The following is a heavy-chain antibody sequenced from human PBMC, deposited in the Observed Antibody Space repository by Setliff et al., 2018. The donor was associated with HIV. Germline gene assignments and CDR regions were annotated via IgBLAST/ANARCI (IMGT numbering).Heavy chain of an antibody. CDR2: INKDESER. D-gene: IGHD3-10*01. CDR1: GFSFDDYS. Sequence: PGGSLRLSCGASGFSFDDYSMNWVRQAPGKGLEWVANINKDESERNYVDSAEGRFTISRDNAKYSLYLQMANLKVEDTAVYYCARGLERTNPLFGVISVYFDPWGQGTLVTVSS. V-gene: IGHV3-7*01. J-gene: IGHJ5*02. CDR3: ARGLERTNPLFGVISVYFDP.